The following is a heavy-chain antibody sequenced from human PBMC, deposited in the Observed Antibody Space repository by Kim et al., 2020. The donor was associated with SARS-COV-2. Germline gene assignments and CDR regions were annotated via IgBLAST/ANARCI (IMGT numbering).Heavy chain of an antibody. D-gene: IGHD3-9*01. J-gene: IGHJ6*02. Sequence: RFTISRDNSKNTLYLQMNSLRAEDTAVYYCARDRRYFDWLSAQPSYGMDVWGQGTTVTVSS. V-gene: IGHV3-30*01. CDR3: ARDRRYFDWLSAQPSYGMDV.